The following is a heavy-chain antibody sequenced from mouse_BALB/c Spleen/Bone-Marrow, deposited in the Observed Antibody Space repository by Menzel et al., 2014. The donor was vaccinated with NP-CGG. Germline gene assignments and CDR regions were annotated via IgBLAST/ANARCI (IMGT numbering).Heavy chain of an antibody. Sequence: VQLQQSGTVLARPGASVKMSCRASGYTSTSYWMHWVKQRPGQDLEWIGAIYPGNSDTSYNQKFKGKAKLTAVTSTSTAYMELSSLTNEDSAVYYCTSDYDDYWGQGTTLTVSS. D-gene: IGHD2-4*01. CDR3: TSDYDDY. J-gene: IGHJ2*01. CDR2: IYPGNSDT. CDR1: GYTSTSYW. V-gene: IGHV1-5*01.